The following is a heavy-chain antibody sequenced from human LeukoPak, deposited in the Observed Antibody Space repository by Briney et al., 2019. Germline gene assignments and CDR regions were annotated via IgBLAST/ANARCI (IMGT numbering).Heavy chain of an antibody. D-gene: IGHD3-3*01. V-gene: IGHV1-8*01. CDR1: GYTFTSYD. CDR3: ARGRRTTIFGVVIRGFHYFDY. J-gene: IGHJ4*02. CDR2: MNPNSGNT. Sequence: SVKVSCQASGYTFTSYDINWVRQATGQGLEWMGWMNPNSGNTGYAQKFQGRVTMTRNTSISTAYMELSSLRSEDTAVYYCARGRRTTIFGVVIRGFHYFDYWGQGTLVTVSS.